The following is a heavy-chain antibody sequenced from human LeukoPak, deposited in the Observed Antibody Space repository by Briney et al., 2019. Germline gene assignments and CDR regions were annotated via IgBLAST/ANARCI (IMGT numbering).Heavy chain of an antibody. CDR3: ARDGGWYKRGLDYYYYYMDV. D-gene: IGHD6-19*01. Sequence: ASVKVSCEASGYTFTSYAMNWVRQAPGQGLEWMGWINTNTGNPTYAQGFTGRFVFSLDTSVSTAYLQISSLKAEDTAMYYCARDGGWYKRGLDYYYYYMDVWGKGTTVTVSS. J-gene: IGHJ6*03. V-gene: IGHV7-4-1*02. CDR2: INTNTGNP. CDR1: GYTFTSYA.